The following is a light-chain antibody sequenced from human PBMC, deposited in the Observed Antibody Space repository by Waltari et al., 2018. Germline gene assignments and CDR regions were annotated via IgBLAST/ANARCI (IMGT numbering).Light chain of an antibody. Sequence: EMVLTQSPGTLSLSPGERATLSCRASQSVSSSYLAWYQQKPGQAPRLLIYGASNRATGIPDRFSGSGSGTDFTLTISRLEPEDFAMYYCQQYGSSPRTFGGGTKVEIK. CDR3: QQYGSSPRT. CDR1: QSVSSSY. V-gene: IGKV3-20*01. CDR2: GAS. J-gene: IGKJ4*01.